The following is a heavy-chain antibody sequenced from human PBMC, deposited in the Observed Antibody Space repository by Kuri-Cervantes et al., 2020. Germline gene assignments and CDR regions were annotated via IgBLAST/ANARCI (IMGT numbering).Heavy chain of an antibody. CDR2: IDAGNGNT. V-gene: IGHV1-3*01. CDR1: GYTFTNYG. J-gene: IGHJ6*03. D-gene: IGHD3-10*01. Sequence: ASVKVSCKASGYTFTNYGLTWVRQAPGQRLEWMGWIDAGNGNTKYSQKFQGRVTITRDTSASTAYMELSSLRSEDTAVYYCASAFGDRYYYYMDVWGKGTTVTVSS. CDR3: ASAFGDRYYYYMDV.